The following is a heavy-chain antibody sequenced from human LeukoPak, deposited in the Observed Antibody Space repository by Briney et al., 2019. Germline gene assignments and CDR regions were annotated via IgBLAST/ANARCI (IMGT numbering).Heavy chain of an antibody. D-gene: IGHD6-13*01. V-gene: IGHV4-59*06. CDR1: GGSISSYY. J-gene: IGHJ5*02. Sequence: PSETLSLTCTVSGGSISSYYWSWIRQPPGKGLEWIGYIYYSGSTDYSPSLKSRLTISVDASKNQFSLKLSSVTAADTAVYCAREYGSRSWFDPWGQGTLVTVSS. CDR2: IYYSGST. CDR3: AREYGSRSWFDP.